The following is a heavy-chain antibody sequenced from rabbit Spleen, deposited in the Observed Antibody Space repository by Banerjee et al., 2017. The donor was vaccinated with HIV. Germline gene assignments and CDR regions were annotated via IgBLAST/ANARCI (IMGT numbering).Heavy chain of an antibody. CDR3: ARDTSSSFSSYGMDL. CDR2: INAITGKA. J-gene: IGHJ6*01. V-gene: IGHV1S45*01. Sequence: QEQLVESGGGLVQPGGSLKLSCTASGFSFSNKAVMCWVRQAPGKGLEWIACINAITGKAVYASWAKGRFTCSKTSSTTVTLQMTRLTAADTATYFCARDTSSSFSSYGMDLWGPGTLVT. D-gene: IGHD1-1*01. CDR1: GFSFSNKAV.